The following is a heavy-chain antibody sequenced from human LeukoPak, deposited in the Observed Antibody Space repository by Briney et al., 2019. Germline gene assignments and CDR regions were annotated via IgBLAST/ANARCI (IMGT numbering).Heavy chain of an antibody. D-gene: IGHD2-15*01. CDR1: GFTFSSYS. Sequence: GGSLRLSCAASGFTFSSYSMNWVRQAPGKGLEWVSSISSSSSYIYYADSVKGRFTISRDNAKNSLYLQMNSLRAEDTAVYYCASYGDGEGPDLYCSGGSCHIDYWGQGTLVTVSS. CDR3: ASYGDGEGPDLYCSGGSCHIDY. J-gene: IGHJ4*02. V-gene: IGHV3-21*01. CDR2: ISSSSSYI.